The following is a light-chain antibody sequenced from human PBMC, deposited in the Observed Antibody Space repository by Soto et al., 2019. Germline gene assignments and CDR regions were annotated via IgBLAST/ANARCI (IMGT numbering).Light chain of an antibody. J-gene: IGKJ2*01. CDR1: QSVSSK. Sequence: EIVMTQSPATLSVSPGERATLSCRASQSVSSKLAWYQQRPGQGPRLLLYGASTRANGIPARFSGSGSGTEFTLTISSLQSEDFAVYYCQQYNNWPPMYTFGQGTKVEIK. CDR3: QQYNNWPPMYT. CDR2: GAS. V-gene: IGKV3-15*01.